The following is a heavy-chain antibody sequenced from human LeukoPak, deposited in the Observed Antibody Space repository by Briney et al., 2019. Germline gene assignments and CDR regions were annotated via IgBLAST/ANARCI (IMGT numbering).Heavy chain of an antibody. CDR1: GFTFSSYG. V-gene: IGHV3-30*18. J-gene: IGHJ3*02. CDR3: AKKLTDDFWSDADAFDI. D-gene: IGHD3-3*01. Sequence: PGGTLRLSCAASGFTFSSYGMSWVRQAPGKGLEWVAVISYDGSNKYYADSVKGRFTISRDNSKNTLYLQMNSLRAEDTAVYYCAKKLTDDFWSDADAFDIWGQGTMVTVSS. CDR2: ISYDGSNK.